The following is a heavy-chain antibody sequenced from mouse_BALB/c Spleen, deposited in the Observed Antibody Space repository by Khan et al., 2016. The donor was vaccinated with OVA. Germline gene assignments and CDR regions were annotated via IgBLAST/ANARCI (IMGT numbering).Heavy chain of an antibody. D-gene: IGHD1-3*01. CDR2: ISSDGSYT. CDR3: TSHITRSFAY. V-gene: IGHV5-6*01. CDR1: GFTFSNYG. Sequence: EVELVESGGDLVKPGGSLKLSCAASGFTFSNYGMSWVRQTPDKRLEWVATISSDGSYTYYPDSVKGRFTISRNNAQNTLYLQMHSLRSEDTAMFYCTSHITRSFAYWGQGTLVTVSA. J-gene: IGHJ3*01.